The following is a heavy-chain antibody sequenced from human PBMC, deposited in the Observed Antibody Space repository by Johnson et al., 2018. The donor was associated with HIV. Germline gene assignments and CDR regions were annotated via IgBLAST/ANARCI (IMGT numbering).Heavy chain of an antibody. CDR3: ASGSTGIWGSPHDAFDI. Sequence: EVQLVESGGGVVQPGRSLRLSCIVSRFTFSNYTIHWVRQAPGKGLEWVGRIRSKANSYATAYGASVKGRFTISRDDSKNTAYLQMNSLRVEDTAVYYCASGSTGIWGSPHDAFDIWGQGTMVTVSS. CDR1: RFTFSNYT. V-gene: IGHV3-73*01. CDR2: IRSKANSYAT. D-gene: IGHD7-27*01. J-gene: IGHJ3*02.